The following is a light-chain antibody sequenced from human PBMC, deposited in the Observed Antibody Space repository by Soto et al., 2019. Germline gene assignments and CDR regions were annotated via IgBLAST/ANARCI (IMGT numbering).Light chain of an antibody. CDR3: QQYDSYPWT. CDR1: ESIDTW. CDR2: KAS. Sequence: DIQMTQSPSTLSASVGDRVIVTCRASESIDTWLAWYQQKPGQAPKLLIYKASTLESGVPSRFSGNKSGAEFTLTISSPQPDDVATDYCQQYDSYPWTFGHGTKVEV. V-gene: IGKV1-5*03. J-gene: IGKJ1*01.